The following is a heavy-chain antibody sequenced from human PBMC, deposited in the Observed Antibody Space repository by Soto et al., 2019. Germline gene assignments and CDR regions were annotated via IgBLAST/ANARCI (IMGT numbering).Heavy chain of an antibody. CDR1: GFSLTTSGVG. V-gene: IGHV2-5*01. J-gene: IGHJ4*02. CDR3: ARDRVASFDY. D-gene: IGHD2-15*01. Sequence: QITLKESGPTLLKPTQTLTLTCTFSGFSLTTSGVGVGWIRQPPGKALEWLALIFWNGDSRYSPSLKARLTITKDTSKSRVVLTMTNMDPVDTATYYCARDRVASFDYLGQGTLVTVSS. CDR2: IFWNGDS.